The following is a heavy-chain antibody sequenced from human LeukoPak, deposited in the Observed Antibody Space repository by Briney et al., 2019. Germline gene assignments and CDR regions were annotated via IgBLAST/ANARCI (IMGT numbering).Heavy chain of an antibody. CDR2: ISGSGGST. CDR3: AKADGSYKTLIDY. D-gene: IGHD3-10*01. CDR1: GFTFSICA. V-gene: IGHV3-23*01. Sequence: GGSLRLSCAASGFTFSICAMNWVRQAPGKGLEWVSGISGSGGSTYYADSVKGRFTISRDSSKNTMYLQMNSLRAEDTAVYYCAKADGSYKTLIDYWGQGTLVTVSS. J-gene: IGHJ4*02.